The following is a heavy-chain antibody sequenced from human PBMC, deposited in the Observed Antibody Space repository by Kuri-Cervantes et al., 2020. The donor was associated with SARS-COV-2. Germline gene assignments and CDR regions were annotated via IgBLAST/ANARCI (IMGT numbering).Heavy chain of an antibody. CDR3: ARDRGYGSGSYSDY. V-gene: IGHV3-48*01. CDR1: GFTFSSYS. J-gene: IGHJ4*02. D-gene: IGHD3-10*01. Sequence: GGSLRLSCAASGFTFSSYSMNWVRQAPGKGLEWVSYISSSSSTIYYADSVKGRFTISRDNSKNTLYLQMNSLRAEDTAVYYCARDRGYGSGSYSDYWGQGTLVTVSS. CDR2: ISSSSSTI.